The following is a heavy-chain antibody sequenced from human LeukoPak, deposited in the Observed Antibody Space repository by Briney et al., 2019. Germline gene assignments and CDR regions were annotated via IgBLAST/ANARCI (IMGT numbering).Heavy chain of an antibody. V-gene: IGHV1-2*02. Sequence: GASVKVSCKASGYTFTGYYMHWVRQAPGQGLEWMGWINPNSGGTNYAQKFQGRVTMTRDTSISTAYMELSRLRSDDTAVYYCARVHCYDSSGYYPYFDYWGQGTLVTVSS. J-gene: IGHJ4*02. CDR3: ARVHCYDSSGYYPYFDY. CDR2: INPNSGGT. D-gene: IGHD3-22*01. CDR1: GYTFTGYY.